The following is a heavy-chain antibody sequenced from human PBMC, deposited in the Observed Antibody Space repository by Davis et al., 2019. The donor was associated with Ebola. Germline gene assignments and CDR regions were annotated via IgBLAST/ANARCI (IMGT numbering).Heavy chain of an antibody. CDR2: ISASGGST. CDR3: AKTTTGLYFFDY. V-gene: IGHV3-23*01. CDR1: GFTFISYA. Sequence: PGGSLRLSCAASGFTFISYAMSWVRQAPGKGLEWVSAISASGGSTYSADSAKGRFTISRDNSKNTLYLQMNSLRAEDTAVYYCAKTTTGLYFFDYWGQGTLVTVSS. J-gene: IGHJ4*02. D-gene: IGHD2-8*02.